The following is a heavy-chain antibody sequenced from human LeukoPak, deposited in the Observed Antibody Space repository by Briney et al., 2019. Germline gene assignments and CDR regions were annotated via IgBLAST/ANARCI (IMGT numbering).Heavy chain of an antibody. V-gene: IGHV3-66*01. CDR1: GFTVSSNY. D-gene: IGHD5-12*01. CDR2: IYTGGSP. J-gene: IGHJ4*02. CDR3: ARSAGIAATIVLGY. Sequence: GGSLTLSCSASGFTVSSNYMSWVRQAPGKGLEWVSLIYTGGSPYYPDSVKGRFTISRDNSKNTLYLQMSSLRAEDTAVYYCARSAGIAATIVLGYWGQGTLVTVSS.